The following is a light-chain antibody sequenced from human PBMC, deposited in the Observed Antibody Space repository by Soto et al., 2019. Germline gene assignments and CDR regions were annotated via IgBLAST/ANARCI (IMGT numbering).Light chain of an antibody. CDR2: DNN. Sequence: QSVLMHPPSVSAARGQKVTISCSGSSSNIGNNYVSWYQQLPGTAPKLLIYDNNKRPSGIPDRFSGSKSGTSATLGITGLQTGDEADYYCGTWDSSLSAEVFGGGTQLTVL. J-gene: IGLJ2*01. V-gene: IGLV1-51*01. CDR3: GTWDSSLSAEV. CDR1: SSNIGNNY.